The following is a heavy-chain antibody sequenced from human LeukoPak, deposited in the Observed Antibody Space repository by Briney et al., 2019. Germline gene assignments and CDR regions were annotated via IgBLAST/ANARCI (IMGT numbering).Heavy chain of an antibody. CDR2: ISGSGGNT. CDR1: GFTFSSHA. Sequence: GGSLRLSCAASGFTFSSHAISWVRQAPGKGLEWVSAISGSGGNTYYADSVKGRFTISRDNSKNSLYLQMNSLRAEDTAEYYCARGRYSSSYFLDYWGQGTLVTVSS. J-gene: IGHJ4*02. D-gene: IGHD6-6*01. V-gene: IGHV3-23*01. CDR3: ARGRYSSSYFLDY.